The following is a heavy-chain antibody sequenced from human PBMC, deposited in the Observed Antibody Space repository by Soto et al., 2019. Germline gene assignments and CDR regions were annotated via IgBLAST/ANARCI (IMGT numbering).Heavy chain of an antibody. D-gene: IGHD4-17*01. CDR1: GYTFTSYA. V-gene: IGHV1-3*05. J-gene: IGHJ4*02. Sequence: QVQLVQSGAEEKKPGASVKVSCKASGYTFTSYAMHWVRQAPGQRLEWMGWINAGNGNTKYTQKFQGRVTITRDTAASTAYMELSSLRSEDTAVYYCGSESYGGEFAYWGQGTLVTVSS. CDR2: INAGNGNT. CDR3: GSESYGGEFAY.